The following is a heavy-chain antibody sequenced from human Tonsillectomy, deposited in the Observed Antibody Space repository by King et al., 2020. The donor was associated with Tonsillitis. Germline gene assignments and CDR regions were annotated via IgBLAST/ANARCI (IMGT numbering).Heavy chain of an antibody. J-gene: IGHJ4*02. CDR1: GYSFTSYW. D-gene: IGHD6-19*01. V-gene: IGHV5-51*01. CDR3: ARCGAVAGTGGEY. CDR2: IYPGDSDT. Sequence: QLVQSGAEVKKPGESLKISCKGSGYSFTSYWIGWVRQMHGKGLEWMGIIYPGDSDTRYSPSFQGQVTISADKSICTAYMQWSSLKASDTAMDYCARCGAVAGTGGEYWRQGTLVTVSS.